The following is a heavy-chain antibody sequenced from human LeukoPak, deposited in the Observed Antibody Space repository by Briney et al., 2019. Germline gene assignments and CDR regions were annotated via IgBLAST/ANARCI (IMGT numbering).Heavy chain of an antibody. Sequence: PSETLSLTCSVSGGSISSSTYYWGWIRQPPGKGLEWIGSIYYSGSTYCNPSLKSRVTISVDTSRNQFSLKLSSVTAADTALYYCARHVLGGSYFEPFDYWGQGTLVTVSS. CDR3: ARHVLGGSYFEPFDY. CDR2: IYYSGST. V-gene: IGHV4-39*01. D-gene: IGHD1-26*01. J-gene: IGHJ4*02. CDR1: GGSISSSTYY.